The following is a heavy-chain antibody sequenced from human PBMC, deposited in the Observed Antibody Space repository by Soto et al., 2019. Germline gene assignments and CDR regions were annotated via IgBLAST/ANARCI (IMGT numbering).Heavy chain of an antibody. V-gene: IGHV4-4*07. CDR1: GGSMSGYY. CDR3: ARGSDAYAFDI. J-gene: IGHJ3*02. CDR2: IYSSGTT. Sequence: LCGGSMSGYYWSWVRQPAGKGLEYIGHIYSSGTTNYNPSLKGRVTMSRDTSENRFSLRLNFMTAADTAVYYCARGSDAYAFDIWGQGTMVSVSS. D-gene: IGHD2-2*01.